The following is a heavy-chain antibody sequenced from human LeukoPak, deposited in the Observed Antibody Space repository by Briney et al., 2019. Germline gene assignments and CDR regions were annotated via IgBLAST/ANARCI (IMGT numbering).Heavy chain of an antibody. D-gene: IGHD3-22*01. V-gene: IGHV4-39*07. CDR3: ARAPLDYDSSGYYYFDY. CDR1: GGSISSSSYY. CDR2: TYYSGST. Sequence: SETLSLTCTVSGGSISSSSYYWGWIRQPPGKGLEWIGSTYYSGSTYYNPSLKSRVTISVDTSKNQFSLKLSSVTAADTAVYYCARAPLDYDSSGYYYFDYWGQGTLVTVSS. J-gene: IGHJ4*02.